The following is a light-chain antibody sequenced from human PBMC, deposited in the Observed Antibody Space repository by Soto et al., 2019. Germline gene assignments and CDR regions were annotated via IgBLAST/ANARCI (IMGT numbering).Light chain of an antibody. V-gene: IGKV4-1*01. J-gene: IGKJ2*01. Sequence: DIVMTQSPDSLAVSLGERATINCKSSLTVLYRSSNKNYLAWYQQKPGQPPKLLIYWASTRESGVPDRFSGSGSGTDFTLTISSPQAEDVAVYYCQQYYSIPYTFGQGTKLEIK. CDR1: LTVLYRSSNKNY. CDR3: QQYYSIPYT. CDR2: WAS.